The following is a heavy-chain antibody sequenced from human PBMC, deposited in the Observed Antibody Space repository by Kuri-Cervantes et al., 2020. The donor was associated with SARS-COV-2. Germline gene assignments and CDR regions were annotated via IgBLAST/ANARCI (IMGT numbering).Heavy chain of an antibody. CDR3: ARELSPGGSHLDY. D-gene: IGHD3-16*01. Sequence: GESLKILCPASDCAFTNYPMHWVRQAPGKGLEWVALISYDGRKINYSESVKGRFTISRDNSQRALYLQMDSLPPEDTALYYCARELSPGGSHLDYWGQGTLVTVSS. J-gene: IGHJ4*02. CDR1: DCAFTNYP. CDR2: ISYDGRKI. V-gene: IGHV3-30*04.